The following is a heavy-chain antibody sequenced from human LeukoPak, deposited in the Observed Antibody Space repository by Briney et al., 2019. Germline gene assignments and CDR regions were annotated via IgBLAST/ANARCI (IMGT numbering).Heavy chain of an antibody. CDR3: ARAPPGRFSGDYYYYMDV. V-gene: IGHV3-48*01. Sequence: GGTLSLSRAPSGVTLTTQIMTTVPEAPGTGGEGWTYISGSSSTIYYADSVKGRFNISRDNAKNSLYLQVISLRAEDTAVYHCARAPPGRFSGDYYYYMDVWGKGTTVTVSS. J-gene: IGHJ6*03. D-gene: IGHD3-10*01. CDR1: GVTLTTQI. CDR2: ISGSSSTI.